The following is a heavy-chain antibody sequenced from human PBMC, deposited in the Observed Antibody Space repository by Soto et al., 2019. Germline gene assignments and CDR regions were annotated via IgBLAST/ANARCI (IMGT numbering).Heavy chain of an antibody. J-gene: IGHJ6*02. CDR1: GFTFSSYW. CDR2: IKQDGSEK. D-gene: IGHD3-3*01. Sequence: GSLRLSCAASGFTFSSYWMSWVRQTPGKGLEWVANIKQDGSEKYYVDSVKGRFTISRDNAKNSLYLQMNSLRAEDTAVYYCVRLFTIFGVVRTNYGMDVWGQGTTVTVSS. CDR3: VRLFTIFGVVRTNYGMDV. V-gene: IGHV3-7*05.